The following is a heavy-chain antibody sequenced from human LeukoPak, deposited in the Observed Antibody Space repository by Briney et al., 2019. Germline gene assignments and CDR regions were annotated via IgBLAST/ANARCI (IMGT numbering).Heavy chain of an antibody. J-gene: IGHJ4*02. V-gene: IGHV3-30*01. CDR3: AREPGTGSYFDY. Sequence: GGSMRLACAASGFTFSSYAMHWVRQAPGKGLEWVAVISYDGSNKYYADSVKGRFTISRDNSKNTLCLQMNSLRAEDTAVFYCAREPGTGSYFDYWGQGTLVNVSS. D-gene: IGHD3-10*01. CDR1: GFTFSSYA. CDR2: ISYDGSNK.